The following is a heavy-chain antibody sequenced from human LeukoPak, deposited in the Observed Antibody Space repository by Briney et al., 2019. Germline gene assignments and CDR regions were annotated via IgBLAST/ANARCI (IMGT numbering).Heavy chain of an antibody. CDR2: INHSGST. D-gene: IGHD3-10*01. CDR1: GGSFSGYY. CDR3: ARDRARTISGTPWYFDL. J-gene: IGHJ2*01. V-gene: IGHV4-34*01. Sequence: SETLSLTCAVYGGSFSGYYWSWIRQPPGKGLEWIGEINHSGSTNYNPSLKSRVTISVDTSKNQFSLKLSSVTAADTAVYYCARDRARTISGTPWYFDLWGRGTLVTVSS.